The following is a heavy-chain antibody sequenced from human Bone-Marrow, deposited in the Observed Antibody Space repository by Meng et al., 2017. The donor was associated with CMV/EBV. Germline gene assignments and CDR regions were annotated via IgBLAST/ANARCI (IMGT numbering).Heavy chain of an antibody. CDR2: INPKTGGT. Sequence: VKVSCKASGYAFTDYFIHWVRQAPGQGLEWMGWINPKTGGTNYAQSFQGRVTMTRDTSIGTAYMELRRLKSDDTAVYYCARVDVTIFGVVIGDGMDVWGQGTTVTVYS. D-gene: IGHD3-3*01. V-gene: IGHV1-2*02. CDR3: ARVDVTIFGVVIGDGMDV. CDR1: GYAFTDYF. J-gene: IGHJ6*02.